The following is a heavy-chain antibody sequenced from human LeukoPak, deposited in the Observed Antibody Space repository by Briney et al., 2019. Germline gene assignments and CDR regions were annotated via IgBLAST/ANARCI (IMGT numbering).Heavy chain of an antibody. CDR1: GGSISSGDYY. Sequence: TLFLTCTVSGGSISSGDYYWSWIRQPPGKGLEWIGYIYYSGSTYYNPSLKSRVTISVDTSKNQFSLKLSSVTAADTAVYYCARAEYVWGGYRPNYFDYWGQGTLVTVSS. CDR2: IYYSGST. J-gene: IGHJ4*02. V-gene: IGHV4-30-4*01. D-gene: IGHD3-16*02. CDR3: ARAEYVWGGYRPNYFDY.